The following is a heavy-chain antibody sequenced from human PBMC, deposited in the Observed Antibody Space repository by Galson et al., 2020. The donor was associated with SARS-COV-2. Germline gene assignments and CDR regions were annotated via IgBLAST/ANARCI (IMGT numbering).Heavy chain of an antibody. J-gene: IGHJ4*02. CDR1: GGSFSGYY. D-gene: IGHD3-10*01. V-gene: IGHV4-34*01. Sequence: SETLSLTCAVYGGSFSGYYWSWIRQPPGKGLEWIGEINHSGSTNYNPSLKSRVTISVDTSKNQFSLKLSSVTAADTAVYYCARGRGITMVRGVIPHGYWGQGTLVTVSS. CDR2: INHSGST. CDR3: ARGRGITMVRGVIPHGY.